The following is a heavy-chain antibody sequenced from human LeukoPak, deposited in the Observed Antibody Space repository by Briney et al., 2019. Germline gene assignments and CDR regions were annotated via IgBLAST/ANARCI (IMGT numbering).Heavy chain of an antibody. CDR1: GFTFSSYS. D-gene: IGHD3-10*01. V-gene: IGHV3-21*01. Sequence: GGSLRLSCAASGFTFSSYSMNWVRQAPGKGLEWVSSISSSSSYIYYADSVKGRFTISRDNAKNSLYLQMNSLRAEDTAVYYCARDGYYYGSGHGMDVWGQGTTVTVSS. J-gene: IGHJ6*02. CDR2: ISSSSSYI. CDR3: ARDGYYYGSGHGMDV.